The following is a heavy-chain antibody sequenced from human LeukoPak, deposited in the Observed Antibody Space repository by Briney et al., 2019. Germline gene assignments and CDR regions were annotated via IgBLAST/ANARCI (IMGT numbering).Heavy chain of an antibody. J-gene: IGHJ3*02. V-gene: IGHV4-59*01. CDR3: ARGIVSSSLAGGAFDI. CDR1: GGSISSYY. Sequence: PSKTLSLTCTVPGGSISSYYWSLLRQPPGKGLELIGYIYYSGSTNYNPSLKSRVTISVDTSKNQFSLKLSSVTAADTAVYYCARGIVSSSLAGGAFDIWGQGTMVTVSS. CDR2: IYYSGST. D-gene: IGHD6-6*01.